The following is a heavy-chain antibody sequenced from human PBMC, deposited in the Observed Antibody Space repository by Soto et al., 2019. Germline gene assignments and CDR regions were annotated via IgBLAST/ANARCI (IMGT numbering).Heavy chain of an antibody. CDR2: ISYDESDK. Sequence: LRLSCAASGFTFRSYAMHWVRQAPGKGLEWVAVISYDESDKYYADSLKGRFAISRDNSKNTLYLQMNSLRGEDTAVYYCARDLSVAGPDYWGQGTLVTVSS. CDR1: GFTFRSYA. J-gene: IGHJ4*02. V-gene: IGHV3-30*03. D-gene: IGHD6-19*01. CDR3: ARDLSVAGPDY.